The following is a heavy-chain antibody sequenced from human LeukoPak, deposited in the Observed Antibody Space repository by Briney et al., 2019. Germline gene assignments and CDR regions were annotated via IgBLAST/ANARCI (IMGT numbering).Heavy chain of an antibody. D-gene: IGHD5-12*01. Sequence: ASVKASCKASGGTFSSYAISWVRQAPGQGLEWMGGIIPIFGTANYAQKFQGRVTITADESTSTAYMELSSLRSEDTAVYYCASLEGGYETRYYYYMDVWGKGTTVTVSS. CDR2: IIPIFGTA. V-gene: IGHV1-69*01. CDR1: GGTFSSYA. CDR3: ASLEGGYETRYYYYMDV. J-gene: IGHJ6*03.